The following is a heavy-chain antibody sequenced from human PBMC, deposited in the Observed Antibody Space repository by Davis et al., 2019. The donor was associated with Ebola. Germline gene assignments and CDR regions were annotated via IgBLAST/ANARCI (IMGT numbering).Heavy chain of an antibody. Sequence: MPSETLSLTCTVSGGSVSSSSYYWGWIRQPPGKGLEWIGNIYYSGSTNYNPALKSRVAISIYRSKNQFSLKLKSVTAADTAVYYCAREVYYGADHWGQGTLVTVSS. CDR2: IYYSGST. D-gene: IGHD3-3*01. CDR3: AREVYYGADH. V-gene: IGHV4-61*05. CDR1: GGSVSSSSYY. J-gene: IGHJ5*02.